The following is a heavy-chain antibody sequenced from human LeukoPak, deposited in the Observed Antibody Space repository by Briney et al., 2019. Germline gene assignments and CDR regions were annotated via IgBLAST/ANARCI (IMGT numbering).Heavy chain of an antibody. V-gene: IGHV4-59*10. CDR3: ARGSGTSTHDAFDI. J-gene: IGHJ3*02. CDR2: IYPSGNT. Sequence: KPSETLSLTRAVYGGSFSGYYWSWIRQPAGKGLEWIGRIYPSGNTNYNPSLKSRVTMSIDTSKNQFSLNLSSVTAADTAVYYCARGSGTSTHDAFDIWGHGTMVTVSS. D-gene: IGHD2-2*01. CDR1: GGSFSGYY.